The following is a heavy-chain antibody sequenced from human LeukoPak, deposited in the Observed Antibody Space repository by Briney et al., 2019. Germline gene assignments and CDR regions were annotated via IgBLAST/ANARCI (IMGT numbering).Heavy chain of an antibody. CDR3: AILETGPYCSSTSCYRSAFDI. CDR1: GFTFSSYA. Sequence: GGSLRLSCAASGFTFSSYAMSWVRQAPGKGLEWVSAISGSGGSTYYADSVTGRFTISRDNSKNTLYLQMNSLRADDTAVYSCAILETGPYCSSTSCYRSAFDIWGQGTMVTVSS. J-gene: IGHJ3*02. D-gene: IGHD2-2*01. CDR2: ISGSGGST. V-gene: IGHV3-23*01.